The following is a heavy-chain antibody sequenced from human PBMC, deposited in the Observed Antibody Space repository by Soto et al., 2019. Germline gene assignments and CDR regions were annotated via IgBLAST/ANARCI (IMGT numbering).Heavy chain of an antibody. CDR1: GFTFGSYG. V-gene: IGHV3-30*18. J-gene: IGHJ6*02. CDR2: ISYDGSNK. Sequence: SLRLSCAASGFTFGSYGMHWVRQSPGKGLEWVAVISYDGSNKYYADSVKGRFTISRDNSKNTLYLQMNSLRAEDTAVYYCAKGSITTYYGMDVWGQGTTVTVSS. CDR3: AKGSITTYYGMDV. D-gene: IGHD4-4*01.